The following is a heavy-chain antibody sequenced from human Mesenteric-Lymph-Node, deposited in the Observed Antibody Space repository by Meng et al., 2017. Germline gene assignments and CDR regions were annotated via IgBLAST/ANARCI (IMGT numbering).Heavy chain of an antibody. CDR1: GYTFTSYG. CDR3: ASFPRDCSSSSCNLVSDY. J-gene: IGHJ4*02. V-gene: IGHV1-69*04. Sequence: SVKVSCKASGYTFTSYGISWVRQAPGQGLEWMGRIIPILGIANYAQKFQGRVTITADKSTSTAYMELSSLRSEDTAVYYCASFPRDCSSSSCNLVSDYWGQGTLVTVSS. CDR2: IIPILGIA. D-gene: IGHD2-2*01.